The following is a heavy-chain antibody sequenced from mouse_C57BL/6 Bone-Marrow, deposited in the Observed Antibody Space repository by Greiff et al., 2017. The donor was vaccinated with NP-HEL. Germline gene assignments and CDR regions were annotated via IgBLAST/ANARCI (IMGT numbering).Heavy chain of an antibody. Sequence: EVQLQQSGAELVRPGASVKLSCTASGFNIKDDYMHWVKQRPEQGLEWIGWIDPENGDTEYASKFQGKATITADTSSNTAYLQLSSLTSEDTAVYYCTTEAYYYGSSYGIWFAYWGQGTLVTVSA. CDR2: IDPENGDT. CDR1: GFNIKDDY. J-gene: IGHJ3*01. CDR3: TTEAYYYGSSYGIWFAY. V-gene: IGHV14-4*01. D-gene: IGHD1-1*01.